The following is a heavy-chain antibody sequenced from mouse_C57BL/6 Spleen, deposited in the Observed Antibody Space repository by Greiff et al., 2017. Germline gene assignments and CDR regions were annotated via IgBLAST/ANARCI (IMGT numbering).Heavy chain of an antibody. CDR2: ISDGGSYT. J-gene: IGHJ2*01. V-gene: IGHV5-4*01. D-gene: IGHD1-1*01. Sequence: EVQRVESGGGLVKPGGSLKLSCAASGFTFSTYAMSWVRQTPEKRLEWVATISDGGSYTYYPDIVKGRFTISRDNAKNNLYLQRSHLKSEDTAMYYCARSPYYYGSPYYFDYWGQGTTLAVSS. CDR1: GFTFSTYA. CDR3: ARSPYYYGSPYYFDY.